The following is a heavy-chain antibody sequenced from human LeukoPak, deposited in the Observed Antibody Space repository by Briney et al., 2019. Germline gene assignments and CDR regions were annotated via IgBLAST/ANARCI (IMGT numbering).Heavy chain of an antibody. CDR3: ARVVPPTDYGSGSYFWDPYYFDY. CDR2: ISSSSSTI. D-gene: IGHD3-10*01. J-gene: IGHJ4*02. CDR1: GLTFSSYS. V-gene: IGHV3-48*01. Sequence: GGSLRLSCAASGLTFSSYSMNWVRQAPGKGLEWVSNISSSSSTIYYADSVKGRFTISRDNSKNTLYLQMNSLRAEDTAVYYCARVVPPTDYGSGSYFWDPYYFDYWGQGTLVTVSS.